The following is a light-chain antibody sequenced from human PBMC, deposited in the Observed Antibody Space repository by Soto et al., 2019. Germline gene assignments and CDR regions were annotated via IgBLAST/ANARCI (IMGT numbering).Light chain of an antibody. CDR3: QTWGTGIHV. CDR1: SGHSSYA. Sequence: QAVVTQSPSASASLGASLKLTCTLSSGHSSYAIAWHQQQPEKGPRYLMKLNSDGSHSKGDGIPDRFSGSSSGAERYLIISSLQSEDEADYYCQTWGTGIHVFGTGTKVTVL. V-gene: IGLV4-69*01. J-gene: IGLJ1*01. CDR2: LNSDGSH.